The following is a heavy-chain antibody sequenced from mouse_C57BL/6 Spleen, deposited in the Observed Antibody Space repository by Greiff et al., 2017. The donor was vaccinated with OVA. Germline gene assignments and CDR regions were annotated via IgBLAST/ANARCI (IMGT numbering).Heavy chain of an antibody. CDR3: ARDNYFDY. CDR2: ISDGGSYT. Sequence: EVKLVESGGGLVKPGGSLKLSCAASGFTFSSYAMSWVRQTPEKRLEWVATISDGGSYTYYPDNVKGRFTISRDNAKNHLYLQMSHLKSEDTAMYYCARDNYFDYWGKGTTLTVSS. CDR1: GFTFSSYA. V-gene: IGHV5-4*01. J-gene: IGHJ2*01.